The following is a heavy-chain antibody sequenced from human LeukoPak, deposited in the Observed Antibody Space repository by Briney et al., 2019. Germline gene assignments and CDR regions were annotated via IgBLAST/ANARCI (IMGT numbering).Heavy chain of an antibody. CDR3: ARADPNWFDP. Sequence: TSETLSLTCAVYGGSFSGYYWSWIRQPPGKGLEWIGEINHSGSTNYNPSLKSRVTISVDTSKNQFSLKLSSVTAADTAVYYCARADPNWFDPWGQGTLVTVSS. J-gene: IGHJ5*02. CDR2: INHSGST. CDR1: GGSFSGYY. V-gene: IGHV4-34*01.